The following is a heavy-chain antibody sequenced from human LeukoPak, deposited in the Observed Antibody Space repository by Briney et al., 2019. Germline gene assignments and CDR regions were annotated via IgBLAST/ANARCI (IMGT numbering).Heavy chain of an antibody. CDR1: GFTVGDNY. CDR3: ARVYYGSGSLHYYYYYMDV. D-gene: IGHD3-10*01. CDR2: IYSGGST. Sequence: GGSLRLSCAASGFTVGDNYMSWVRQAPGKGLEWVSVIYSGGSTYYADSVKGRFIISRENSKNTLYLQMNSLRAEDTAVYYCARVYYGSGSLHYYYYYMDVWGKGTTVTISS. V-gene: IGHV3-53*01. J-gene: IGHJ6*03.